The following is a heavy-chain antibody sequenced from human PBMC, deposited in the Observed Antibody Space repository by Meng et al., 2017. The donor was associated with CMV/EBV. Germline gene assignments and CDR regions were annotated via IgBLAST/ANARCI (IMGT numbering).Heavy chain of an antibody. CDR1: GGSFSGYY. CDR2: INHSGST. Sequence: SETLSLTCAVYGGSFSGYYWSWIRQPPGKGLEWIGEINHSGSTNYNPSLKGRVTISVDTSKNQFSLKLSSVTAADTAVYYCARATTIVVVPAATVGWFDPWGQGTLVTVSS. D-gene: IGHD2-2*01. V-gene: IGHV4-34*01. J-gene: IGHJ5*02. CDR3: ARATTIVVVPAATVGWFDP.